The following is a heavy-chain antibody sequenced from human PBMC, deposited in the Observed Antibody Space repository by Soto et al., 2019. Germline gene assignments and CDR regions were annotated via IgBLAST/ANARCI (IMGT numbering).Heavy chain of an antibody. CDR3: ARHCRGPSCYDGMDV. CDR2: ISASSDYI. J-gene: IGHJ6*02. CDR1: GFTFSSYS. V-gene: IGHV3-21*01. D-gene: IGHD2-2*01. Sequence: GGSLRLSCTASGFTFSSYSTNWVRQAPGKGLEWVSSISASSDYIFYIDSLKGRLTISRDNAKNSLYLQLNSLRAEDTAVYYCARHCRGPSCYDGMDVWGAGLPVTVSS.